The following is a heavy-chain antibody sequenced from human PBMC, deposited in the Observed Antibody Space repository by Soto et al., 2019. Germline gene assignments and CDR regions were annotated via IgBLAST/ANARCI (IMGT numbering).Heavy chain of an antibody. J-gene: IGHJ4*02. CDR1: GFTFSSYG. CDR2: IWYDGSNK. D-gene: IGHD6-19*01. V-gene: IGHV3-33*01. Sequence: QVQLVESGGGVVQPGRSLRLSCAASGFTFSSYGMHWVRQAPGKGLEWVAVIWYDGSNKYYADSVKGRFTISRDNSKNTRYLQMNSLRAEDTAVYYCARVNSSGWYYFDYWGQGTLVTVSS. CDR3: ARVNSSGWYYFDY.